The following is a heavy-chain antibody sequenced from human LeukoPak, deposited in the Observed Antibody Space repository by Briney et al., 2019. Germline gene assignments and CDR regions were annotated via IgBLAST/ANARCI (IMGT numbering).Heavy chain of an antibody. J-gene: IGHJ4*02. D-gene: IGHD1-26*01. CDR1: GFTFSSYA. CDR3: AKDSLQWELQRIIDY. Sequence: GGSLRLSCAASGFTFSSYAMSWVRQAPGKGLEWVSAISGSGGSTYYADSVKGRFTISRDNSKNTLYLQMNSLRAEDTAVYYCAKDSLQWELQRIIDYWDQGTLVTVSS. CDR2: ISGSGGST. V-gene: IGHV3-23*01.